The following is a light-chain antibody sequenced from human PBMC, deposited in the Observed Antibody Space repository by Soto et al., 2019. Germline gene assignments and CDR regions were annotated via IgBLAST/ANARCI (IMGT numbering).Light chain of an antibody. Sequence: SGLTPSPATLSRSPGERATLSFSASQSVSNNYLAWYQQKPGQAPRLLIYGASSRATGIADRFSGSGSGTDFTLTISRLEPEDFAVYYCQQYGSSGTFGQGTKVDIK. CDR1: QSVSNNY. V-gene: IGKV3-20*01. CDR3: QQYGSSGT. CDR2: GAS. J-gene: IGKJ1*01.